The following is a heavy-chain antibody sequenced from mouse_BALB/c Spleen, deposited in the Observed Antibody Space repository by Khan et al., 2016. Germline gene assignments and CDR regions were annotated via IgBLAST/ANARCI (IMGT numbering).Heavy chain of an antibody. J-gene: IGHJ2*01. Sequence: EVQLQESGPGLVKPSQSLSLTCTVTGYSITSDYAWNWIRQFPGNKLEWMGYISYSGSTSYNPSLKSRISITRDTSKNQFFLQLNSVTTEDTATXYCAKSTMITFYFDYWGQGTTLTVSS. CDR2: ISYSGST. CDR1: GYSITSDYA. CDR3: AKSTMITFYFDY. V-gene: IGHV3-2*02. D-gene: IGHD2-4*01.